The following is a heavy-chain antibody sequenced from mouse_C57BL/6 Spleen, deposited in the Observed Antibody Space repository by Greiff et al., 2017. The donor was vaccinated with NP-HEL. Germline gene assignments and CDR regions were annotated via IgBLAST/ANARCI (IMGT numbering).Heavy chain of an antibody. CDR3: ARFDDGYTWFAY. CDR2: INPNNGGT. CDR1: GYTFTDYY. D-gene: IGHD2-3*01. J-gene: IGHJ3*01. V-gene: IGHV1-26*01. Sequence: VQLQQSGPELVKPGASVKISCKASGYTFTDYYMNWVKQSHGKSLEWIGDINPNNGGTSYNQKFKGKATLTVDKSSSTAYMELRSLTSEDSAVYYCARFDDGYTWFAYWGQGTLVNVSA.